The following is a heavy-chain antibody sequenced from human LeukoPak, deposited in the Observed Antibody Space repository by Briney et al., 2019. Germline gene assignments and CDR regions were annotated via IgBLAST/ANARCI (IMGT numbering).Heavy chain of an antibody. D-gene: IGHD3-22*01. V-gene: IGHV3-23*01. CDR1: GFTFSRFA. Sequence: GGSLRLSCAASGFTFSRFAMSWVRQAPGKGLEWVSGISGSGDSTYYADSVKGRFTVSRDNSKNTLYLQMNGLRAEDTAVYYCATYRRGYHDSSESYYFDYWGQGTLVTVSS. CDR2: ISGSGDST. CDR3: ATYRRGYHDSSESYYFDY. J-gene: IGHJ4*02.